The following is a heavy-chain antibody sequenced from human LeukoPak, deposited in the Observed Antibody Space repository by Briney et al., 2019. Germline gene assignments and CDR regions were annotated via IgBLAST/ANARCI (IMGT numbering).Heavy chain of an antibody. CDR2: IIPIFGTA. CDR1: GGTFSSYA. Sequence: SEKVSCKASGGTFSSYAISWVRQAPGQGLEWMGGIIPIFGTANYAQKFQGRVTITADESTSTAYMELSSLRSEDTAVYYCARDRYYYDSSGYYYNYYYYYGMDVWGQGTTVTVSS. V-gene: IGHV1-69*13. J-gene: IGHJ6*02. CDR3: ARDRYYYDSSGYYYNYYYYYGMDV. D-gene: IGHD3-22*01.